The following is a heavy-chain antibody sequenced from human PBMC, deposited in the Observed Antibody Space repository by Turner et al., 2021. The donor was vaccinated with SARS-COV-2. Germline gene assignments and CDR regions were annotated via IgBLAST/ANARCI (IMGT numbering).Heavy chain of an antibody. V-gene: IGHV3-53*01. CDR3: ARDLYYYGMDV. J-gene: IGHJ6*02. CDR1: GFTVSSTY. CDR2: IYSGGST. Sequence: EVQLVESGGGLIQPGGSLRLSCAASGFTVSSTYMTWVRQAPGKGLEWVSVIYSGGSTYYADSVKGRFTISRDNSKNTLYLQMNSLRAEDTAVYYCARDLYYYGMDVWGQGTTVTVSS.